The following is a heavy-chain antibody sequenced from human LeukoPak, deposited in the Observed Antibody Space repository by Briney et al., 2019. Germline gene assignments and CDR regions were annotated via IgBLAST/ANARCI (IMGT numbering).Heavy chain of an antibody. D-gene: IGHD6-6*01. J-gene: IGHJ5*02. CDR3: ARSIAARPRNWFDP. CDR2: ISAYNGNT. V-gene: IGHV1-18*04. CDR1: GYTFTGYY. Sequence: GASVKVSCKASGYTFTGYYMHWVRQAPGQGLEWMGWISAYNGNTNYAQKLQGRVTMTTDTSTSTAYMELRSLRSDDTAVYYCARSIAARPRNWFDPWGQGTLVTVSS.